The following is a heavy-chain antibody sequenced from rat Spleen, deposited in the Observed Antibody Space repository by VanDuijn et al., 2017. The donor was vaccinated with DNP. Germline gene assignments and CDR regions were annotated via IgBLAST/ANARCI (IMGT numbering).Heavy chain of an antibody. V-gene: IGHV5S10*01. J-gene: IGHJ2*01. CDR2: IIFDGSRT. CDR3: ATPDYGSYVG. CDR1: GFTFSDYY. D-gene: IGHD1-3*01. Sequence: EVQLVESGGGLVQPGRSLKLSCAASGFTFSDYYMAWVRQAPTKSLEWFATIIFDGSRTYYRDSVKGRFTISRDNAKSTLYLQMDSLRSEDTATYYCATPDYGSYVGWGQGVMVTVSS.